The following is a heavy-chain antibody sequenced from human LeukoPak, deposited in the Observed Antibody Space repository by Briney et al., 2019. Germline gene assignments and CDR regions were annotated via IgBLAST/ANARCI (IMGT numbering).Heavy chain of an antibody. CDR3: AREEDRLLWFGEYP. J-gene: IGHJ5*02. CDR2: INPNSGGT. V-gene: IGHV1-2*02. Sequence: GASVKVSCKASGYTFTGYYMHWVRQAPGQGLEWMGWINPNSGGTNYAQKFQGRVTMTRDTSISTAYMELSRLRSDDTAVYYCAREEDRLLWFGEYPWGQGTLVTVSS. CDR1: GYTFTGYY. D-gene: IGHD3-10*01.